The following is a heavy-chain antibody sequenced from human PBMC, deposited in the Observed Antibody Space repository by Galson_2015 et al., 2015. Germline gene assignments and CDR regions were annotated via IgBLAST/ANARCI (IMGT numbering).Heavy chain of an antibody. CDR1: GFTFSSYS. CDR3: ARDSSPRGAFDI. V-gene: IGHV3-21*04. CDR2: ISSSSSYI. Sequence: SLRLSCAASGFTFSSYSMNWVRQAPGKGLEWVSSISSSSSYIYYADSVKGRFTISRDNAKNSLYLQMNSLRAEDTAVYYCARDSSPRGAFDIWGQGTMVTVSS. D-gene: IGHD6-13*01. J-gene: IGHJ3*02.